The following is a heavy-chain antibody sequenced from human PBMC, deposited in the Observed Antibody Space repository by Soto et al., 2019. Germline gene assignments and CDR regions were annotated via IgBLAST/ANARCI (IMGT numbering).Heavy chain of an antibody. J-gene: IGHJ4*02. CDR2: ISAYNGNT. CDR3: ARKYSSGWPQYYFDY. V-gene: IGHV1-18*01. Sequence: ASVKVSCTASGYTFTIYGISWVRQAPGQGLEWMGWISAYNGNTNYAQKLQGRVTMTTDTSTSTAYMELRSLRSDDTAVYYCARKYSSGWPQYYFDYWGQGTLVTVSS. D-gene: IGHD6-19*01. CDR1: GYTFTIYG.